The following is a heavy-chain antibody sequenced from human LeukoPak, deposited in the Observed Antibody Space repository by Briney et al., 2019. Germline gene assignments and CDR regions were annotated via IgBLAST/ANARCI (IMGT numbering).Heavy chain of an antibody. CDR1: GFTFSSYA. CDR2: ISGSGDNT. Sequence: GGSLRLSCAASGFTFSSYAMSWVRQVPGKGLEWVSVISGSGDNTYYADSVKGRFTISRDNSKNMLYLQMNSLRAEDTAVYYCAKDVGYFDWLLSYDYWGQGTLVTVSS. CDR3: AKDVGYFDWLLSYDY. V-gene: IGHV3-23*01. D-gene: IGHD3-9*01. J-gene: IGHJ4*02.